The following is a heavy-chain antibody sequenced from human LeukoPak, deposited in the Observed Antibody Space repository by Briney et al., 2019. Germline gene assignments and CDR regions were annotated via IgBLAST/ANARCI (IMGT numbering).Heavy chain of an antibody. V-gene: IGHV4-4*07. CDR1: GGSISSYY. CDR2: IYTSGNT. Sequence: SETLSLTCTVSGGSISSYYWSWIRQPAGKGLEWIGRIYTSGNTNYNPSLMSRLTISVDTSKNQFSLKLTSVTAADTAVYYCARADYNWFDPWGQGTLVTVSS. CDR3: ARADYNWFDP. J-gene: IGHJ5*02.